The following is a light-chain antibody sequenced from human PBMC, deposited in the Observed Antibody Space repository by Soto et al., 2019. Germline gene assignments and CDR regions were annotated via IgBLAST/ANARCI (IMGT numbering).Light chain of an antibody. CDR2: GAS. J-gene: IGKJ1*01. CDR1: QCVSSN. V-gene: IGKV3-15*01. Sequence: ATLSVSKRERATLSCSASQCVSSNLAWYQRKPGQAPRLLIYGASSWATGIPARFSGSGSGTEFTLTFLSLESEDFGVYYCQSYNHRPPFGQGTK. CDR3: QSYNHRPP.